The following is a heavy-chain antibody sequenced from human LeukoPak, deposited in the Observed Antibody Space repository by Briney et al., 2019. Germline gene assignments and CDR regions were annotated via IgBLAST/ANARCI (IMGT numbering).Heavy chain of an antibody. CDR2: IYHSGST. Sequence: PSQTLSLTCAVSGGSLSSGGYSWSWIRQPPGEGLEWIGYIYHSGSTYYNPSLKSRVTISVDRSKNQFSLKLSSVTAADTAVYYCARAVDSSGYLDYWGQGTLVTVSS. CDR3: ARAVDSSGYLDY. V-gene: IGHV4-30-2*01. D-gene: IGHD3-22*01. J-gene: IGHJ4*02. CDR1: GGSLSSGGYS.